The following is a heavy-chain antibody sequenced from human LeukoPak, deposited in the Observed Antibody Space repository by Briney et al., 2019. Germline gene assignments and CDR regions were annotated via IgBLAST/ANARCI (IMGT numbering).Heavy chain of an antibody. J-gene: IGHJ5*02. V-gene: IGHV4-4*07. D-gene: IGHD2-15*01. Sequence: SETLSLTCTVSGGSISSYYWSWIPQPAGKGREWIGRTYITGSTNYNPSLKSRVTMSVDTSKNQFSLKLISMTAADTAVYYCARDRGYCSGGSCYRWFDPWGQGTLVIVSS. CDR2: TYITGST. CDR1: GGSISSYY. CDR3: ARDRGYCSGGSCYRWFDP.